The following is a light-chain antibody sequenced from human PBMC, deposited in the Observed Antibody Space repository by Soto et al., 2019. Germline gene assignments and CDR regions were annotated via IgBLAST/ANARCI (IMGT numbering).Light chain of an antibody. CDR3: TSYAGSDMWV. J-gene: IGLJ3*02. CDR2: EVS. V-gene: IGLV2-8*01. CDR1: SSDVGAYNY. Sequence: QSALTQPPSASGSPGQSVTISCTGTSSDVGAYNYVSWYQQYPGKAPKLMIYEVSKRPSGVPDRFSGSKSGKTASLTVSGLQPEDEADYYCTSYAGSDMWVFGGGTKLT.